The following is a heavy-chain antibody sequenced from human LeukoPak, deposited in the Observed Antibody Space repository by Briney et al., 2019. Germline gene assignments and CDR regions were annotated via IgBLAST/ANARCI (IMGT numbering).Heavy chain of an antibody. CDR2: ISGSVAST. J-gene: IGHJ4*02. Sequence: GGSLRLSCAASGFTFSSYAMSWVRQAPGKGLEWVSAISGSVASTYYADSVKGRFTISRDNSKNTLYLQMNSLRAEDTAVYYCAKDPLGYCSSTSCSKFDYWGQGTLVTVSS. V-gene: IGHV3-23*01. D-gene: IGHD2-2*01. CDR3: AKDPLGYCSSTSCSKFDY. CDR1: GFTFSSYA.